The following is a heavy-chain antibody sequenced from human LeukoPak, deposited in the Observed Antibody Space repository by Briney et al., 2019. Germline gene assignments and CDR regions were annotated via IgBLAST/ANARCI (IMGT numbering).Heavy chain of an antibody. D-gene: IGHD3-10*01. CDR3: ARGYGSGSSPWVYWYFDL. J-gene: IGHJ2*01. Sequence: PSETLSLTCTVSGDSISSYCWSWIRQPAGKGLEWIGRIYTSGSTNYNPSLKSRVTISVDRSKNQFSLKLSSVTAADTAVYYCARGYGSGSSPWVYWYFDLWGRGTLVTVSS. V-gene: IGHV4-4*07. CDR2: IYTSGST. CDR1: GDSISSYC.